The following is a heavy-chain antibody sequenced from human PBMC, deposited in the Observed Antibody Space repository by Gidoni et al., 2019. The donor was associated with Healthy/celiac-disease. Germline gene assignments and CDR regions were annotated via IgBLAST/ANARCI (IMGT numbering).Heavy chain of an antibody. J-gene: IGHJ4*02. V-gene: IGHV4-34*01. CDR2: INHSGST. CDR1: GGSFRVYY. D-gene: IGHD4-17*01. Sequence: QVQLQQWVAGLLKPSETLSLPCAVYGGSFRVYYWSWIRQPPGKGLEWIGEINHSGSTNDNPSLKSRVTISVDTSKNQFSLKLSSVTAADTAVYYCARAPHDYALEGLMYYFDYWGQGTLVTVSS. CDR3: ARAPHDYALEGLMYYFDY.